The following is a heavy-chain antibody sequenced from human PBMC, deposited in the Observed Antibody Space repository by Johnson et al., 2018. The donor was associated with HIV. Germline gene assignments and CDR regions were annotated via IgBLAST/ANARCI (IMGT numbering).Heavy chain of an antibody. CDR3: ARRDSGSLSFDI. J-gene: IGHJ3*02. V-gene: IGHV3-20*03. CDR2: INWSGGST. Sequence: INWSGGSTGYSDSVKGRCTIFRDNDKNSLYLQMNSLRAEDTALYFCARRDSGSLSFDIWGQGTMVTVSS. D-gene: IGHD1-26*01.